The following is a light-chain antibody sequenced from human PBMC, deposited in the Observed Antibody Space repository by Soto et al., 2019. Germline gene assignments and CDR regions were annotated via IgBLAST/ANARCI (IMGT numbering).Light chain of an antibody. CDR2: EVT. CDR3: SSYTSSRAYV. V-gene: IGLV2-14*01. J-gene: IGLJ1*01. Sequence: QSVLTQPASVSGSPGQSITISCTGTSSDVGGYDHVSWYQQHPGKAPKLIIYEVTNRPSGVSNRFSGSKSGNTASLTISGLQAEDEADYYCSSYTSSRAYVFGIGTKVTVL. CDR1: SSDVGGYDH.